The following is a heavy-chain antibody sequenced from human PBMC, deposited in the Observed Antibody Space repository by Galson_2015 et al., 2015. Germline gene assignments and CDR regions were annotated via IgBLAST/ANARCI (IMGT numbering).Heavy chain of an antibody. J-gene: IGHJ6*02. V-gene: IGHV1-69*10. CDR1: GGTFSSYA. CDR3: ARGERELRYFDWLLSAVRYYGMDV. CDR2: IIPIFGIA. D-gene: IGHD3-9*01. Sequence: SVKVSCKASGGTFSSYAISWVRQAPGQGLEWMGGIIPIFGIANYAQKFQGRVTITADKSTSTAYMELSSLRSEDTAVYYCARGERELRYFDWLLSAVRYYGMDVWGQGTTVTVSS.